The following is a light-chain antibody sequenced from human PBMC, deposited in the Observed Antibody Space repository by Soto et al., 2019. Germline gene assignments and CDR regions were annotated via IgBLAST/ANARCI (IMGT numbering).Light chain of an antibody. CDR3: QQYISSPLT. Sequence: EIVLTQSPGTLSLSPGERATLSCRASQSVSNNYLAWYQQKPGQAPRLVIYGASSRVTGIPDRFSASGSGTDFTLNISRLEPEDFAVYYCQQYISSPLTFGQGTKVDIK. CDR2: GAS. CDR1: QSVSNNY. V-gene: IGKV3-20*01. J-gene: IGKJ1*01.